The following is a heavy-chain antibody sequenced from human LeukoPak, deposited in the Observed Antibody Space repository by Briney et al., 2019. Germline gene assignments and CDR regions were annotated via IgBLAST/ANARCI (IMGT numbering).Heavy chain of an antibody. CDR3: ARGGYSYGSNFDY. CDR1: GGSISSYY. D-gene: IGHD5-18*01. CDR2: IYYSGST. V-gene: IGHV4-59*01. Sequence: SETLSLTCTVSGGSISSYYWSWIRQPPGKGLEWIGYIYYSGSTNYNPSLKSRVTISVDTSKNQFSLKLNSVTAADTAVYYCARGGYSYGSNFDYWGRGTLVTVSS. J-gene: IGHJ4*02.